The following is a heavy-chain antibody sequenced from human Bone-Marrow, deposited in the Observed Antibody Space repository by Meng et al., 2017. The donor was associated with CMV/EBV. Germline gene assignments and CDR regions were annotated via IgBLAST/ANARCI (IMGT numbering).Heavy chain of an antibody. CDR2: IGTAGDT. CDR1: GFTFSSYD. D-gene: IGHD5-24*01. CDR3: ARDKRGTIFDY. Sequence: GESLKISCAASGFTFSSYDMHWVRQATGKGLEWVSAIGTAGDTYYPGSVKGRFTISRENAKNSLYLQMNSLRAGDTAVYYCARDKRGTIFDYWGQGTLVTVSS. J-gene: IGHJ4*02. V-gene: IGHV3-13*01.